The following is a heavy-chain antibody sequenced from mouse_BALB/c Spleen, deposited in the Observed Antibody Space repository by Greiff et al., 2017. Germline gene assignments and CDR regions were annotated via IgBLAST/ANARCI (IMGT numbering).Heavy chain of an antibody. CDR2: ISCYNGAT. D-gene: IGHD2-1*01. V-gene: IGHV1S34*01. CDR3: ARGNGNYPWFAY. Sequence: LVKTGASVKISCKASGYSFTGYYMHWVKQSHGKSLEWIGYISCYNGATSYNQKFKGKATFTVDTSSSTAYMQFNSLTSEDSAVYYCARGNGNYPWFAYWGQGTLVTVSA. CDR1: GYSFTGYY. J-gene: IGHJ3*01.